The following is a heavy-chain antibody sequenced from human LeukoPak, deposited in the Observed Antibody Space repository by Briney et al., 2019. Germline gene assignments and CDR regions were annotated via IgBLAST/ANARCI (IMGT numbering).Heavy chain of an antibody. D-gene: IGHD4-23*01. Sequence: SETLSLTCTVSGGSISSGSYYWSWIRQPAGKGLEWIGRIYTSGSTSYNPSLKSRVIISVDTSKNQFSLKLSSVTAADTAVYYCASSTMVVTPLSDHIDYWGQGTLVTVSS. CDR1: GGSISSGSYY. J-gene: IGHJ4*02. CDR3: ASSTMVVTPLSDHIDY. CDR2: IYTSGST. V-gene: IGHV4-61*02.